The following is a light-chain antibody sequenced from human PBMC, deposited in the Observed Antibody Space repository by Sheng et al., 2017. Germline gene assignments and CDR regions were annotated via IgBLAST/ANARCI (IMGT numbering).Light chain of an antibody. J-gene: IGKJ5*01. CDR2: GAS. CDR3: QHRHSYPIT. CDR1: QGVSSN. V-gene: IGKV3-15*01. Sequence: TVMTQSPGTLSVSPGERATLSCRASQGVSSNLAWYQQKPGQAPRLLIYGASTRATGIPARFNGSGSGTEFTLTISSLQPEDFATYYCQHRHSYPITFGQGTRLEMK.